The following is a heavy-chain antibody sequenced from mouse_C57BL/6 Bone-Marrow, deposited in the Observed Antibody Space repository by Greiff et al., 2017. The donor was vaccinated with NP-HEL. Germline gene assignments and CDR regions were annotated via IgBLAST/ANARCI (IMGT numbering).Heavy chain of an antibody. J-gene: IGHJ1*03. V-gene: IGHV3-1*01. Sequence: DVKLQESGPGMVKPSQSLSLTCTVTGYSITSGYDWHWIRHFPGNKLEWMGYISYSGSTNYNPSLKSRISITHDTSKNHFFLKLNSVTTEDTATYYCARAGSEYFDVWGTGTTVTVSS. CDR2: ISYSGST. CDR3: ARAGSEYFDV. CDR1: GYSITSGYD. D-gene: IGHD1-1*01.